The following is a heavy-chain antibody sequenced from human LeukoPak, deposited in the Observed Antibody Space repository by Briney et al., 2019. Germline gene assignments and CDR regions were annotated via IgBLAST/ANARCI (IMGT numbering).Heavy chain of an antibody. D-gene: IGHD2-2*01. CDR1: GGSISNYY. J-gene: IGHJ4*02. CDR3: ARGRFPLPAPFDY. Sequence: PSETLSLTCTVSGGSISNYYWSWIRQTPGKGLEWIGYTYYIGSTNYNPSLKSRVTISVDTSRNQFSLKLSSVTAADMAVYYCARGRFPLPAPFDYWGQGTQVTVSS. V-gene: IGHV4-59*01. CDR2: TYYIGST.